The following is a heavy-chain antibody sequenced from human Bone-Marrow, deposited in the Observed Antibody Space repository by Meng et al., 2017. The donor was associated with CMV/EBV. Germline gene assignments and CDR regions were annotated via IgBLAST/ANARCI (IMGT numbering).Heavy chain of an antibody. V-gene: IGHV1-8*01. CDR3: ARVLGHYDSSGYYYGYYYYYYGMDV. D-gene: IGHD3-22*01. CDR2: MNPNSGNT. Sequence: ASVKVSCKASGYTFTSYDINWVRQATGQGLEWMGWMNPNSGNTGYAQKFQGRVTMTRNTSISTAYMELSSLRSEDTAVYYCARVLGHYDSSGYYYGYYYYYYGMDVWGQGTTVTVS. CDR1: GYTFTSYD. J-gene: IGHJ6*02.